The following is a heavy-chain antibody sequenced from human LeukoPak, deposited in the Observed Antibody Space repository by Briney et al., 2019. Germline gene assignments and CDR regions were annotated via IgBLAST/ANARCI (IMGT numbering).Heavy chain of an antibody. D-gene: IGHD6-13*01. Sequence: QPGGSLRLFCAASGFTFSSYGMHWVRQAPGKGLEWVAFIRYDGSNKYYADSVKGRFTISRDNSKNTLYLQMNSLRAEDTAVYYCAKCRERLAAAGTDYWGQGTLVTVSS. J-gene: IGHJ4*02. V-gene: IGHV3-30*02. CDR3: AKCRERLAAAGTDY. CDR1: GFTFSSYG. CDR2: IRYDGSNK.